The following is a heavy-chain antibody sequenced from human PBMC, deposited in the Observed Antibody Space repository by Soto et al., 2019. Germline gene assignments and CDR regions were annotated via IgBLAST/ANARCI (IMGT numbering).Heavy chain of an antibody. J-gene: IGHJ4*02. Sequence: GGSLRLSCAASGFTFSDYGMHWVRQAPGRGLEWVAIISYDGSNTYYADSVKGRFTISRDNSKNTLYLQMNSLRAEDTSVYYCAKEGGLSGSYYISSSYYFDYWGQGTLVTVSS. CDR2: ISYDGSNT. CDR1: GFTFSDYG. D-gene: IGHD1-26*01. V-gene: IGHV3-30*18. CDR3: AKEGGLSGSYYISSSYYFDY.